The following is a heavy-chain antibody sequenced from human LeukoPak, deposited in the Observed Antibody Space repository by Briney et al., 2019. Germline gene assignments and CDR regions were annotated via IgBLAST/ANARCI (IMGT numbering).Heavy chain of an antibody. V-gene: IGHV4-39*01. CDR1: GGSISSSINF. J-gene: IGHJ5*02. CDR2: TKYGAST. D-gene: IGHD5-18*01. CDR3: ARLGYGNGRVNWFDP. Sequence: SVTLSLTCTVSGGSISSSINFWAWIRQPPGKGLEWIATTKYGASTFYNPSLRSRVTISVDTSKNQFSLKVNSVTAADTAVYYCARLGYGNGRVNWFDPWGQGNLVTVSS.